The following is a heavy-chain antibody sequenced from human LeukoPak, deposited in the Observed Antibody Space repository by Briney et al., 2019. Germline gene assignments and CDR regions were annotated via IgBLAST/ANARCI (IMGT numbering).Heavy chain of an antibody. CDR2: IYYSGST. V-gene: IGHV4-39*01. J-gene: IGHJ4*02. CDR3: ARNYYYDSSGYFDY. CDR1: GGSISSSSYY. Sequence: SETLSLTCTVCGGSISSSSYYWVWIRQPPGKGLEWIGSIYYSGSTYHNPSLKSRVTISVDTSKNQFSLELTSVTAADTAVYYCARNYYYDSSGYFDYWGQGTLVTVSS. D-gene: IGHD3-22*01.